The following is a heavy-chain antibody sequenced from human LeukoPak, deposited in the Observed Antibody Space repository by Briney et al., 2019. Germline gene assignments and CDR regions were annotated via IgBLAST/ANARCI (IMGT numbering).Heavy chain of an antibody. CDR1: GFTFSSYS. V-gene: IGHV3-21*01. CDR3: ARDPYYYDSSGYYGEGFDY. CDR2: ISSSRNYI. J-gene: IGHJ4*02. D-gene: IGHD3-22*01. Sequence: PGGSLRLSCAASGFTFSSYSMNWVRQAPGKGLEWVSYISSSRNYIFYAYSVKGRFTISRDNAKNSLYLQMNSLRAEDTAVYYCARDPYYYDSSGYYGEGFDYWGQGTLSPSPQ.